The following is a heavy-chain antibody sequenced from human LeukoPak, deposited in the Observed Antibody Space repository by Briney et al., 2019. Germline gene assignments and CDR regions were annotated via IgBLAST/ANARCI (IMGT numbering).Heavy chain of an antibody. CDR2: LSGSGGST. J-gene: IGHJ5*02. Sequence: GGSLRLSCAASGFTFSSYAMSWVRQAPGKGLEWVSALSGSGGSTYYADSVKGRFTISRDNSKNTLYLQMNSLRAEDTAVYYCAKDRPDSSGSGPFDPWGQGTLVTVSS. D-gene: IGHD6-19*01. CDR1: GFTFSSYA. V-gene: IGHV3-23*01. CDR3: AKDRPDSSGSGPFDP.